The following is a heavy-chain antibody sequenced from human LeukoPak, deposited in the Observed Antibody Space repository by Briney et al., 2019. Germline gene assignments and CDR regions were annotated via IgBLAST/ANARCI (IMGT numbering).Heavy chain of an antibody. Sequence: SQTLSLTCTVSGGSISSGSYYWSWIRQPAGKGLEWIGRIYTSGSTNYNPSLKSRVIISVDTSKNQFSLKLSSVTAADTAVYYCAREERETIWSGYFIDYWGQGTLVTVSS. V-gene: IGHV4-61*02. D-gene: IGHD3-3*01. CDR3: AREERETIWSGYFIDY. CDR2: IYTSGST. J-gene: IGHJ4*02. CDR1: GGSISSGSYY.